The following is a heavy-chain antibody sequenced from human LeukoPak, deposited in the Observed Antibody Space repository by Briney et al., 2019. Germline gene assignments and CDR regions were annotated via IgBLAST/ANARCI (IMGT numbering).Heavy chain of an antibody. V-gene: IGHV3-7*01. CDR2: IEQHGSEK. CDR1: GFTFSNYW. J-gene: IGHJ4*02. Sequence: GGSLRLSCTVSGFTFSNYWMSWVRQAPGKGLEWVANIEQHGSEKWYVDSVKGRFTISRDNAKNSLYLQMNSLRAEDTAVYYCARDVVYWGQGTLVTVSS. CDR3: ARDVVY.